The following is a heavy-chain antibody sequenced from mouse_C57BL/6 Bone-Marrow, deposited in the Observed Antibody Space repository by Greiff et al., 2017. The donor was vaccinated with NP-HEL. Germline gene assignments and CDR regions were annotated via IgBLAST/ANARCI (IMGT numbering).Heavy chain of an antibody. CDR2: IHPNSGST. J-gene: IGHJ3*01. CDR1: GYTFPSYW. CDR3: ARTPAIAAVGAY. D-gene: IGHD1-1*02. V-gene: IGHV1-64*01. Sequence: VQLPQPGAEPVKPGASVKLFCKASGYTFPSYWMHRVKQRPGQGLEWIGMIHPNSGSTNYNEKFKSKATLTVDKSSSTAYMQLSSLTSEDSAVYYCARTPAIAAVGAYWGQGTLVTVSA.